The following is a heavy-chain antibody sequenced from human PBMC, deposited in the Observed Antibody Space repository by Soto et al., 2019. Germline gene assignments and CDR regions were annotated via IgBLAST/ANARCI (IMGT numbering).Heavy chain of an antibody. CDR2: ISGYNGDT. Sequence: ASVKVSCKASGDTFTSYGISWVRQAPGQGLEWMGWISGYNGDTNYAQKFQDRVSMTIDTSTGTAYMELRSLTSDDTAIYYCAKNGQPPYYYYGMDVWGQGTTVTVS. CDR1: GDTFTSYG. CDR3: AKNGQPPYYYYGMDV. J-gene: IGHJ6*02. D-gene: IGHD2-8*01. V-gene: IGHV1-18*01.